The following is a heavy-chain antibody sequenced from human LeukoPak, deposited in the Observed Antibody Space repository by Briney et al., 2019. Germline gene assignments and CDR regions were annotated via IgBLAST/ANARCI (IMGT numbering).Heavy chain of an antibody. CDR2: MNPNTGDT. CDR3: ARSADGYTCGHFDF. Sequence: ASVKVPCKASGYTFTAYYMHWVRQAPGQGLEWMGWMNPNTGDTNYAQNFQGRVTMNRDTSISTAYMELSSLRSDDTAVYYCARSADGYTCGHFDFWGQGTLVTVSS. V-gene: IGHV1-2*02. D-gene: IGHD5-18*01. CDR1: GYTFTAYY. J-gene: IGHJ4*02.